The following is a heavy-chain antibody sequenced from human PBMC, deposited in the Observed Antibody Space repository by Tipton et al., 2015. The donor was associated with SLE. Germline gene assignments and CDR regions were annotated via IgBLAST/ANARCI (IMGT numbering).Heavy chain of an antibody. Sequence: TLSLTCTVSGGSISIRSYYWAWIRQPPGKGLECIGNINYSGTASYNPSLKSRVTMSVDTSQNQFSLTLRSVTAADTALYYCARATTALAPFDYWGQGTLATVSS. D-gene: IGHD2-21*02. CDR2: INYSGTA. CDR1: GGSISIRSYY. V-gene: IGHV4-39*07. CDR3: ARATTALAPFDY. J-gene: IGHJ4*02.